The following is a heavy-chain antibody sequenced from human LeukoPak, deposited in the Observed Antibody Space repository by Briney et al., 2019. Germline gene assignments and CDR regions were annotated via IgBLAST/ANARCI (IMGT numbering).Heavy chain of an antibody. CDR2: INHSGST. Sequence: PSETLSLTCAVYGGSFSGYYWSWIRQPPGKGLEWIGEINHSGSTNYNPSLKSRVTISVDTSKNQFSLKLSSVTAADTAVYYCARLRLGTNDFDYWGQGTLVTVSS. CDR1: GGSFSGYY. CDR3: ARLRLGTNDFDY. D-gene: IGHD3-3*01. V-gene: IGHV4-34*01. J-gene: IGHJ4*02.